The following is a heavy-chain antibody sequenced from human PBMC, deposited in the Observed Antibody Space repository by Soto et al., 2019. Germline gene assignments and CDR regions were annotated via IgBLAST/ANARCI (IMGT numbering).Heavy chain of an antibody. D-gene: IGHD3-10*01. CDR3: ASETGRVDDYGMDV. V-gene: IGHV3-30-3*01. CDR1: GFTFSSYA. CDR2: ISYDGSNK. Sequence: QVQLVESGGGVVQPGRSLRLSCAASGFTFSSYAMHWVRQAPGKGLEWVAVISYDGSNKYYADSVKGRFTISRDNSKNTLYLQMNSLRAEATAVYYFASETGRVDDYGMDVWGHGTTVTVSS. J-gene: IGHJ6*02.